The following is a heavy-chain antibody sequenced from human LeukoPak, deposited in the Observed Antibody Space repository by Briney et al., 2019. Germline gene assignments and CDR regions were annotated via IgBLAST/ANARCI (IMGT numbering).Heavy chain of an antibody. CDR3: AKDMNSGLDY. D-gene: IGHD6-19*01. V-gene: IGHV3-9*01. J-gene: IGHJ4*02. CDR2: ITWNSGTI. CDR1: GFTFDDYA. Sequence: GGSLRLSCAASGFTFDDYAMHWVRQAPGKGLEWVSGITWNSGTIGYADSVKGRFTISRDNAKNSLYLEMNSLRAEDTAFYYCAKDMNSGLDYWGQGTLVTVSS.